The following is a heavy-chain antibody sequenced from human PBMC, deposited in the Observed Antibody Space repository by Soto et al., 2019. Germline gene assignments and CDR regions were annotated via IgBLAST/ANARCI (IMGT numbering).Heavy chain of an antibody. Sequence: GGSLRLSCAASGFTFSSYAMSWVRQAPGKGLEWVSAISGSGGSTYYADSVKGRFTISRDNSKNTLYLQMNSLRAEDMAVYYCARKIGIAVAGYYFDYWGQGTLVTVSS. CDR3: ARKIGIAVAGYYFDY. D-gene: IGHD6-19*01. CDR1: GFTFSSYA. V-gene: IGHV3-23*01. CDR2: ISGSGGST. J-gene: IGHJ4*02.